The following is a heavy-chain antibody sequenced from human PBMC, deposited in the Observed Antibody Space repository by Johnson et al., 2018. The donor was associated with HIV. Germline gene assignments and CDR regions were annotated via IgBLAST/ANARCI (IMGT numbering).Heavy chain of an antibody. D-gene: IGHD3-22*01. Sequence: QVQLVESGGGVVQPGTSLRLACAASGFTFSSFAMHWVRQAPGTGLEWVAFISYDGTNKYFTDSVRGRFTISRDNSRNTLFLQMNSLRAEDTAMYFCVRRFYDSSAFDVWGQGTLVTVSS. CDR3: VRRFYDSSAFDV. CDR2: ISYDGTNK. J-gene: IGHJ3*01. V-gene: IGHV3-30-3*01. CDR1: GFTFSSFA.